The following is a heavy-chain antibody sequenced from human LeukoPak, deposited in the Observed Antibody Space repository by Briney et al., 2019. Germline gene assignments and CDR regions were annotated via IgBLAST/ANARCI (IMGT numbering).Heavy chain of an antibody. CDR1: GGSFSGYY. D-gene: IGHD3-10*01. V-gene: IGHV4-34*01. Sequence: SETLSLTCAVYGGSFSGYYWSWIRQPPGKGLEWIAEINHSRSTNYNPSLKRRVTISVDTSKNQYSLKLSSVTAAETVVYYCAREGGRGVIIWGQGTLVTVSS. CDR3: AREGGRGVII. CDR2: INHSRST. J-gene: IGHJ4*02.